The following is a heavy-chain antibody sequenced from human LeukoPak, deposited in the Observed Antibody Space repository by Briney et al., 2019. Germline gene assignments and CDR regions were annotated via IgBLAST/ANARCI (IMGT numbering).Heavy chain of an antibody. J-gene: IGHJ6*02. CDR3: ARVEDRCSGGSCYYYYGMDV. CDR1: GGSFSGYY. V-gene: IGHV4-34*01. Sequence: PSETLSLTCAVYGGSFSGYYWSWIRQPPGKGLEWIGEINHSGSTNYNPSLKSRVTISVDTSKNQFSLKLSSVTAADTAVYYCARVEDRCSGGSCYYYYGMDVWGQGTTVTVSS. CDR2: INHSGST. D-gene: IGHD2-15*01.